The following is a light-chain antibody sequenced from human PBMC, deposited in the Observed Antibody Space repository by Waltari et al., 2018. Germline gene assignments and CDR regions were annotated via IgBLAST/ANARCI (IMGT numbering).Light chain of an antibody. V-gene: IGLV2-8*01. Sequence: QSALTQPPSASGSPGQSVTISCTGTSSDVGGYNYVSWYRQHQGKAPELMIFEVSKRPSGFPDRFSGSKSGNTASLTVSGLQAEDEADYYCSSYAGSNSFDVVFGGGTKLTVL. CDR1: SSDVGGYNY. CDR3: SSYAGSNSFDVV. J-gene: IGLJ2*01. CDR2: EVS.